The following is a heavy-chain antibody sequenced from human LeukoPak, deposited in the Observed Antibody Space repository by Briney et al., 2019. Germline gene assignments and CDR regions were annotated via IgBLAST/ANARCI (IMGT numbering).Heavy chain of an antibody. J-gene: IGHJ4*02. CDR2: IGTAGDT. CDR1: GFTFSSYD. V-gene: IGHV3-13*01. CDR3: ARAKGPWRFDY. D-gene: IGHD1-1*01. Sequence: PGGSLRLSCAASGFTFSSYDMHWVRQATGKGLEWVSAIGTAGDTYYPGSVKGRFTISRENAKNPLYLQMNSLRAGDTAVYYCARAKGPWRFDYWGQGTLVTVSS.